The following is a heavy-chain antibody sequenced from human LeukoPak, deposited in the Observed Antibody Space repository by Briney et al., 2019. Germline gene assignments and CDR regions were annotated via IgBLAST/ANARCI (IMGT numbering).Heavy chain of an antibody. CDR2: IYSSGST. D-gene: IGHD1-26*01. V-gene: IGHV4-59*01. Sequence: SETLSLTCTVSGGSISSYYWSWIRQPPGKGLEWIGYIYSSGSTNYNPSLKSRVTISVDTSKNQFSLNLSSVTAADTAVYYCARVKSGVGGNPFDYWGQGTLVTVSS. J-gene: IGHJ4*02. CDR3: ARVKSGVGGNPFDY. CDR1: GGSISSYY.